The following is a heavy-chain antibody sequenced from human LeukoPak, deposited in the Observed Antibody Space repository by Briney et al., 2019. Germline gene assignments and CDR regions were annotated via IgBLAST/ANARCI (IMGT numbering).Heavy chain of an antibody. D-gene: IGHD2-21*02. V-gene: IGHV1-69*05. CDR2: IIPIFGTA. CDR3: ARGPHFGGDCYHYFDY. CDR1: GGTFSSYA. J-gene: IGHJ4*02. Sequence: GASVKVSCKASGGTFSSYAISWVRQAPGQGLEWMGGIIPIFGTANYAQKFQGRVTITTDESTSTAYMELSSLRSEDTAVYYCARGPHFGGDCYHYFDYWGQGTLVTVSS.